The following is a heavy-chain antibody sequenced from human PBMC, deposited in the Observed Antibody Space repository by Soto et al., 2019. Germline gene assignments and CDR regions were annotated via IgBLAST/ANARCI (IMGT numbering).Heavy chain of an antibody. Sequence: QVQLVESGGGVVQPGRTLRLSCAASGFTFSSYAMHWVRQAPGKGLEWVAVISYDGSNKYYADSVKGRFTISRDNSKNTLYLQMNSLRDEDTAVYYCARDRPGIDRGTGYFDYWGQGTLVTVSS. CDR3: ARDRPGIDRGTGYFDY. D-gene: IGHD3-10*01. V-gene: IGHV3-30-3*01. CDR2: ISYDGSNK. J-gene: IGHJ4*02. CDR1: GFTFSSYA.